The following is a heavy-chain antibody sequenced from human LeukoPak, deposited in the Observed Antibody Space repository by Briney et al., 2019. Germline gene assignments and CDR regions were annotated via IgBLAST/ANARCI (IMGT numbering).Heavy chain of an antibody. CDR3: ATRPTPPYYYYYMDV. D-gene: IGHD4-23*01. V-gene: IGHV4-39*07. CDR2: INHSGST. J-gene: IGHJ6*03. CDR1: GGSISSSSYY. Sequence: SETLSRTCTVSGGSISSSSYYWNWIRQPPGKGLEWIGEINHSGSTNYNPSLKSRVTISVDTSKNQFSLKLNSVTAADTAVYYCATRPTPPYYYYYMDVWGKGTTVTVSS.